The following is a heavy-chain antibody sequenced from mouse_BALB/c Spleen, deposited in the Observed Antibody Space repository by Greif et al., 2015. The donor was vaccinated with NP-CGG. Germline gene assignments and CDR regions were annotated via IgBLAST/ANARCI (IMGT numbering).Heavy chain of an antibody. CDR1: GYTFASYV. V-gene: IGHV1-14*01. CDR2: INPYNDGT. J-gene: IGHJ2*01. Sequence: EVQLQQSGPELVKPGASVKMSCKASGYTFASYVMHWVKQKPGQGLEWIGYINPYNDGTKYNEKLKGKATLTSDKSSSTAYMELSSLTYEDSAVYYCANDYDYWGQGTTLTVSS. CDR3: ANDYDY. D-gene: IGHD2-4*01.